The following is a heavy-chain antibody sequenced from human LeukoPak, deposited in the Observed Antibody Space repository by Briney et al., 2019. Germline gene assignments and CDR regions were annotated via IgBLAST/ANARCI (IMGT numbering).Heavy chain of an antibody. V-gene: IGHV4-59*10. D-gene: IGHD2-15*01. J-gene: IGHJ3*02. CDR1: GGSFSGYY. Sequence: PSETLSLTCAVYGGSFSGYYWSWIRQPAGKGLEWIGRIYTSGSTNYNPSLKSRVTISVDTSKNQLSLKLSSVTAADTAVYYCARVIAGGWFDIWGQGTMVTVSS. CDR2: IYTSGST. CDR3: ARVIAGGWFDI.